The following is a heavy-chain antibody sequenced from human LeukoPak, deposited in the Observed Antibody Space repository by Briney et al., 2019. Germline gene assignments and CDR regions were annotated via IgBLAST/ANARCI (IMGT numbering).Heavy chain of an antibody. Sequence: PGGSLRLSCAASGFTFSNYATQWVRQAPGKGLEWVTVISSGGSNENYADSVKGRFTISRDNSKNTLYLQMNSLRAEDTAVYYCAGVARLSDYYDSSGYSRGGYFDYWGQGTLVTVSS. J-gene: IGHJ4*02. V-gene: IGHV3-30-3*01. CDR2: ISSGGSNE. CDR1: GFTFSNYA. D-gene: IGHD3-22*01. CDR3: AGVARLSDYYDSSGYSRGGYFDY.